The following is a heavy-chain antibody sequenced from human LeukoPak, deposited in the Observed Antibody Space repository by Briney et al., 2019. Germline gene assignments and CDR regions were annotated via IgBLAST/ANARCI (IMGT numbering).Heavy chain of an antibody. Sequence: SETLSLTCTVSGGSISSYYWNWIRQPPGKGLEWIGYFYYSGSTNYNPSLKSRVTISMDTSKNQFSLRLNSVTAADTAVYYCARDGYYGSGSFDPWGQGTLVTVSS. CDR3: ARDGYYGSGSFDP. CDR2: FYYSGST. CDR1: GGSISSYY. D-gene: IGHD3-10*01. V-gene: IGHV4-59*01. J-gene: IGHJ5*02.